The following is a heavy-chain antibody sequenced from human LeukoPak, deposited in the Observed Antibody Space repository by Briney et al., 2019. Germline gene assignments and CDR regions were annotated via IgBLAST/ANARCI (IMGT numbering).Heavy chain of an antibody. V-gene: IGHV3-30-3*01. CDR1: GFTFSSYA. J-gene: IGHJ6*02. D-gene: IGHD4-11*01. CDR2: ISYDGSNK. CDR3: ARDLEDYSNYGGYYYYGMDV. Sequence: GGSLRLSCAASGFTFSSYAMHWVRQAPGKGLEWVAVISYDGSNKYYADSVKGRFTISRGNSKNTLYLQMNSLRAEDTAVYYCARDLEDYSNYGGYYYYGMDVWGQGTTVTVSS.